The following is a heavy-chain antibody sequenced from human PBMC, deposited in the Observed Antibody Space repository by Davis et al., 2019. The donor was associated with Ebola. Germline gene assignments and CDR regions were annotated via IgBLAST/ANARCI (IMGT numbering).Heavy chain of an antibody. CDR3: ARDVVVVVAATNSGFYYGMDV. CDR1: GYTFTSYY. D-gene: IGHD2-15*01. CDR2: INPSGGST. Sequence: AASVKVSCKASGYTFTSYYMHWVRQAPGQGLEWMGIINPSGGSTSYAQKFQGRVTMTRDTSTSTVYMELSSLRSEDTAVYYCARDVVVVVAATNSGFYYGMDVWGRGTTVTVSS. J-gene: IGHJ6*02. V-gene: IGHV1-46*01.